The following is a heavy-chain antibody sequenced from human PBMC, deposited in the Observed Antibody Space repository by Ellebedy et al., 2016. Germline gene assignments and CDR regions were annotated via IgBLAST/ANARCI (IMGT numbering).Heavy chain of an antibody. CDR1: GGSFSGYY. CDR3: ARGRGRGSSTAY. CDR2: INHSGST. D-gene: IGHD2-2*01. J-gene: IGHJ4*02. Sequence: SETLSLTXAVYGGSFSGYYWSWIRQPPGKGLEWIGEINHSGSTNYNPSLKSRVTISVDTSKNQFSLKLSSVTAADTAVYYCARGRGRGSSTAYWGQGTLVTVSS. V-gene: IGHV4-34*01.